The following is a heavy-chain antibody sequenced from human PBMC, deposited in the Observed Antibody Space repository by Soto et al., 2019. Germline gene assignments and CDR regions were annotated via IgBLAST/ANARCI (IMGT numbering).Heavy chain of an antibody. CDR3: ARTRGGSDAFDI. V-gene: IGHV3-21*01. Sequence: EVQLVEYGGGLVKPGGSLRLSCAASGFTFSSYSMNWVRQAPGKGLEWVSSISSSSSYIYYADSVKGRFTISRDNAKNSLYLQMNSLRAEDTAVYYCARTRGGSDAFDIWGQGTMVTVSS. J-gene: IGHJ3*02. CDR1: GFTFSSYS. D-gene: IGHD3-10*01. CDR2: ISSSSSYI.